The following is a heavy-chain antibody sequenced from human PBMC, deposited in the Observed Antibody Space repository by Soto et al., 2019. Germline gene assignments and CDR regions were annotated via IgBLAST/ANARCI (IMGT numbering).Heavy chain of an antibody. V-gene: IGHV1-18*04. CDR3: ARNLAAAEDFDY. CDR2: ISAYNGNT. Sequence: ASVKVSCKASGYTFTSYGISWVRQAPGQGLEWMGWISAYNGNTNYAQKLQGRVTMTIDTSTSTAHMELRSLRSDDTAVYYCARNLAAAEDFDYWGQGTLVTVSS. J-gene: IGHJ4*02. D-gene: IGHD6-13*01. CDR1: GYTFTSYG.